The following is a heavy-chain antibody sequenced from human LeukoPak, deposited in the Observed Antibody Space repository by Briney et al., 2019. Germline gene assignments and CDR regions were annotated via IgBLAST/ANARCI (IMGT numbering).Heavy chain of an antibody. CDR3: ARDNRRYGSGSYFHY. J-gene: IGHJ4*02. D-gene: IGHD3-10*01. Sequence: GASVKVSCKASGYTFTDYYMHWVRQAPGKGLEWMGRINPNSGGTNSAQNFQGRVTVTWDTSISTAYMELSSLTSDDTAIYYCARDNRRYGSGSYFHYWGQGTLVTVS. CDR2: INPNSGGT. CDR1: GYTFTDYY. V-gene: IGHV1-2*06.